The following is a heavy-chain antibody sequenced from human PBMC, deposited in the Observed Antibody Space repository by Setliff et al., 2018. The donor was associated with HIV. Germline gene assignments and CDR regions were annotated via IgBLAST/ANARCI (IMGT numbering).Heavy chain of an antibody. V-gene: IGHV4-39*07. CDR2: IYFSGSV. CDR3: ARVSSVIELQGGDYFDS. CDR1: GDSISSSRSF. Sequence: TLSLTCTVPGDSISSSRSFWGWIRQSPGKGLEWIGSIYFSGSVFYNPSLNSRVIISIDTYRNQFSLKLSSVTGADTAVYYCARVSSVIELQGGDYFDSWGQGLLVTVSS. J-gene: IGHJ4*02. D-gene: IGHD1-7*01.